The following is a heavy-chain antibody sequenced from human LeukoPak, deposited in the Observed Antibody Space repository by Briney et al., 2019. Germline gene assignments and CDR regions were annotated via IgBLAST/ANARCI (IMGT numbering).Heavy chain of an antibody. D-gene: IGHD4-11*01. J-gene: IGHJ4*02. CDR3: AAEGSTTAHQLDY. CDR1: GFTFTSSA. CDR2: IVVGSGNT. V-gene: IGHV1-58*01. Sequence: GASVKVSCKASGFTFTSSAVQWVRQARGQRLEWIGWIVVGSGNTNYAQKFQERVTITRDMSTSTAYMELSSLRSEDTAVYYCAAEGSTTAHQLDYWGQGTLVTVSS.